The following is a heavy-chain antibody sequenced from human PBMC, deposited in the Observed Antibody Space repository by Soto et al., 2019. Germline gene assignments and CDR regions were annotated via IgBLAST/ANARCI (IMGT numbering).Heavy chain of an antibody. CDR1: GFTFRAYA. V-gene: IGHV3-23*01. D-gene: IGHD1-26*01. CDR3: AKEKVQVGATLTYYFDY. J-gene: IGHJ4*02. Sequence: GGSLRLSCAVSGFTFRAYAMSWVRQTPGKGLEWVSGISASRGRTYYADSVKGRFTISRDNSKNTLYLQMNSLRAEDTAIYYCAKEKVQVGATLTYYFDYWGQGTLVTVSS. CDR2: ISASRGRT.